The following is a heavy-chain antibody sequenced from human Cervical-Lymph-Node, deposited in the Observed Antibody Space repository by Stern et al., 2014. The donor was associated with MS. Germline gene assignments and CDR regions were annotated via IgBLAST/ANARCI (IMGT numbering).Heavy chain of an antibody. V-gene: IGHV1-69*01. J-gene: IGHJ4*02. CDR3: AGDRHSSGFDH. D-gene: IGHD3-22*01. CDR2: TNPLFGTT. Sequence: VHLVESGAEVKKPGSSVTVSCKASGGTFSNYAITWFRQAPGRGLEWMGDTNPLFGTTNYAQKVQGRVTMTAHESTATAYMELSGLRSEDTAVYYCAGDRHSSGFDHWGQGTLVTVSS. CDR1: GGTFSNYA.